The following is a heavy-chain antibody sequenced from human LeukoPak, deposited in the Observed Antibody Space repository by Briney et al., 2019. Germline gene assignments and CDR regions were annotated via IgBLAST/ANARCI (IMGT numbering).Heavy chain of an antibody. V-gene: IGHV3-53*01. Sequence: GGSLRLSCAASGFTVSSNYMSWVRQAPGKGLEWVSVIYSGGSTYYADSVKGRFTISRDNSKNTLYLQMNSLRAEDTAVYYCARANDMRSFNSNWGQGTLVTVSS. CDR2: IYSGGST. D-gene: IGHD3-22*01. J-gene: IGHJ4*02. CDR1: GFTVSSNY. CDR3: ARANDMRSFNSN.